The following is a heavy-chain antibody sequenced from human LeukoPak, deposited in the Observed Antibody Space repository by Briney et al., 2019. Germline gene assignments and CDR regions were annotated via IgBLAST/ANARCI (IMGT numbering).Heavy chain of an antibody. Sequence: PGGSLRLSCAASGLSISNKYMNWVRQAPGKGLEWVSAISGSAANTYYAVSVKGRFTISRDNSKNMVYLQMNGLRGEDTALYYCASRSDAFDVWGQGTMVTVSS. J-gene: IGHJ3*01. CDR1: GLSISNKY. CDR2: ISGSAANT. V-gene: IGHV3-23*01. CDR3: ASRSDAFDV.